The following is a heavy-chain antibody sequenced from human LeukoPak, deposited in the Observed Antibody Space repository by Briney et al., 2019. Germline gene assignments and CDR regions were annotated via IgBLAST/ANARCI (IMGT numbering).Heavy chain of an antibody. Sequence: PGRSLRLSCAASGFTFSSYGMHWVRQAPGKGLEWVAVISYDGSNKYYADSVKGRFTISRGNSKNTLYLQMNSLRAEDTAVYYCAKGQRWESPHYLDSWGQGTLVTVSS. CDR3: AKGQRWESPHYLDS. CDR1: GFTFSSYG. D-gene: IGHD1-26*01. J-gene: IGHJ4*02. V-gene: IGHV3-30*18. CDR2: ISYDGSNK.